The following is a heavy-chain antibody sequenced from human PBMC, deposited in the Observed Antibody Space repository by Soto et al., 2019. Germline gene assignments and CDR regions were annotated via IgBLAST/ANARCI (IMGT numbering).Heavy chain of an antibody. J-gene: IGHJ6*02. CDR2: INPSVGST. Sequence: QVQLVQSGAEVRKPGASVKVSCKASGYTFIRYYMHWVRQAPGQGLEWMGIINPSVGSTSYAQKLEGRGKMTSAPSTRTCYMELSGLRSEDSAVYYWAWHDNLLTFYYTAGSDQKPSMEGWGPGTTVPVSS. CDR1: GYTFIRYY. D-gene: IGHD3-10*01. CDR3: AWHDNLLTFYYTAGSDQKPSMEG. V-gene: IGHV1-46*04.